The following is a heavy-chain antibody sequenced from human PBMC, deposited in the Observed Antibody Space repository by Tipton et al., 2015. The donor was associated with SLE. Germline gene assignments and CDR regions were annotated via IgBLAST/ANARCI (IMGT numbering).Heavy chain of an antibody. CDR2: IVTSDTT. V-gene: IGHV3-23*03. CDR3: GTREWEFDY. Sequence: SLRLSCAASGFNFDSYAMCWVRQAPGKGLEWVSVIVTSDTTYYGDSVKGRFTIYRDDSQNTLFLQMNSLRADDTAVYYCGTREWEFDYWGHGTLVPVSS. D-gene: IGHD1-26*01. J-gene: IGHJ4*01. CDR1: GFNFDSYA.